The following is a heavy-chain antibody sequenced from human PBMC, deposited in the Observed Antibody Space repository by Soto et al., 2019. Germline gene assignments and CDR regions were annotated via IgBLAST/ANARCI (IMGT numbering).Heavy chain of an antibody. CDR2: IYPGDSDT. CDR3: ARRRKFSDYYYGMDV. V-gene: IGHV5-51*01. D-gene: IGHD3-10*01. J-gene: IGHJ6*02. Sequence: GETLKISCKGSGYSFTSYWIGWVRQMPGKGLEWMGIIYPGDSDTRYSPSFQGQVTISADKSISTAYLQWSSLKASDTAIYYCARRRKFSDYYYGMDVWGQGTTVTVSS. CDR1: GYSFTSYW.